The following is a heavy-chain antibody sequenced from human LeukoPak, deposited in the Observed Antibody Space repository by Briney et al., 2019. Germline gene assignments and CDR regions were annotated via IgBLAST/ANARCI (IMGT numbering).Heavy chain of an antibody. Sequence: PGGSLRLSCAASGFTFSSCAMSWVRQAPGKGLEWVSAISGSGGSTYYADSVKGRFTISRDNSKNTLYLQMNSLRAGDTAVYYCAKEEGRLRFGELFDYWGQGTLVTVSS. CDR1: GFTFSSCA. D-gene: IGHD3-10*01. J-gene: IGHJ4*02. CDR2: ISGSGGST. CDR3: AKEEGRLRFGELFDY. V-gene: IGHV3-23*01.